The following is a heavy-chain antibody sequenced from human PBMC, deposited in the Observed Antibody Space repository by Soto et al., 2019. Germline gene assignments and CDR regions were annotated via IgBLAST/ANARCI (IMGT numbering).Heavy chain of an antibody. CDR1: GFSFGSYA. Sequence: GGSLRLSCAASGFSFGSYALSWVRQAPGKGLEWVSTISGSDGKTFYADSVKGRFSISRDTSQSTLYLQMNSLRADGTAMYYCARWSYLDYWGQGTRVTVSS. CDR3: ARWSYLDY. CDR2: ISGSDGKT. V-gene: IGHV3-23*01. D-gene: IGHD3-3*01. J-gene: IGHJ4*02.